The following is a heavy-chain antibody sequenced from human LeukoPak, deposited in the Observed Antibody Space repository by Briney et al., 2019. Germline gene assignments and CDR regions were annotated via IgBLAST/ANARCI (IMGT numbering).Heavy chain of an antibody. Sequence: SETLSLTCTVSGGSISSNSFYWGWIRQPPGKGLEWIGSMFHSGFTYYNPSLKSRVTISVDTSKNQFSLKLSSVTAADTAVYYCATVGANDWFDPWGQGTLVTVSS. CDR2: MFHSGFT. CDR3: ATVGANDWFDP. V-gene: IGHV4-39*07. J-gene: IGHJ5*02. CDR1: GGSISSNSFY. D-gene: IGHD1-26*01.